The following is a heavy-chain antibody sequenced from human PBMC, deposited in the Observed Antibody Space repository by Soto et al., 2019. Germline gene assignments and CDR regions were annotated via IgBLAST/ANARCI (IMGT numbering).Heavy chain of an antibody. D-gene: IGHD6-19*01. V-gene: IGHV3-23*01. Sequence: EVPLLESGGGLVQPGGSLRLSCAASGFTFSSYAMSWVRQAPGKGLEWVSAISGSGGSTFYADSVKGRFTISRDNSKNTLYLRMNSLRVEDTAVYYCARDPGTSSGGYEGVAWGQGTLVTVSS. J-gene: IGHJ5*02. CDR2: ISGSGGST. CDR3: ARDPGTSSGGYEGVA. CDR1: GFTFSSYA.